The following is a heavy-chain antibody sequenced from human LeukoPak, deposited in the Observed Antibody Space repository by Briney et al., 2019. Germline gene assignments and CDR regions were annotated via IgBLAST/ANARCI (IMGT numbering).Heavy chain of an antibody. Sequence: GRSLRLSCAASRFTFSSYTMHWVRQAPGKGLEWMSLISYDGSNKYYADSVKGRFTISRDNSKNTLYLQMNSLRAEDTAVYYCARDQYVVRGVIITPHFDHWGQGTLVTVSS. V-gene: IGHV3-30*04. CDR2: ISYDGSNK. CDR1: RFTFSSYT. CDR3: ARDQYVVRGVIITPHFDH. J-gene: IGHJ4*02. D-gene: IGHD3-10*01.